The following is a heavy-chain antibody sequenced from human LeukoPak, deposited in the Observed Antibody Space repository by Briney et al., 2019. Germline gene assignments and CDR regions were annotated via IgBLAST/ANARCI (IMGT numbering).Heavy chain of an antibody. CDR3: ARGGSSWQSFDF. CDR2: IYASGST. D-gene: IGHD6-13*01. Sequence: SETLSLTCTVYGGSISNYYWSWIRQPAGKGLEWIGRIYASGSTNYNPSLKSRVTMSVDTSKNQFSLKLTSVTAADTAVYYCARGGSSWQSFDFWGQGTLVTISS. J-gene: IGHJ4*02. CDR1: GGSISNYY. V-gene: IGHV4-4*07.